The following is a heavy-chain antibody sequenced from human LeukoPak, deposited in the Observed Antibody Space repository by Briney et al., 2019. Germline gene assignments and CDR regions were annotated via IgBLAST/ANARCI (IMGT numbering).Heavy chain of an antibody. CDR2: IYYSGST. CDR1: GVSISSYY. Sequence: SETLCLTCAASGVSISSYYLNWIRQPPGKGLEWIGYIYYSGSTNYNPSLKSRVTISVDTSKNQFSLKLSSVTAADTAVYYCARDSYYYERSGYPLRNRGGFEPWGQGTLVTVSS. D-gene: IGHD3-22*01. V-gene: IGHV4-59*01. CDR3: ARDSYYYERSGYPLRNRGGFEP. J-gene: IGHJ5*02.